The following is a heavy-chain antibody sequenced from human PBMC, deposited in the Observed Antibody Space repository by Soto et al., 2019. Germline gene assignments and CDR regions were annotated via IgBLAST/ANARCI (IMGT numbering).Heavy chain of an antibody. CDR1: GYTFTSYA. Sequence: QVQLVQSGAEEKKPGASVKVSCKASGYTFTSYAMHWVRQAPGQRLEWMGWINAGNGNTKYSQKFQGRVTITRDTSASTAYMELSSLRSEDTAVYYCARAGYSSSWYQNWFDPWGQGTLVTVSS. V-gene: IGHV1-3*05. D-gene: IGHD6-13*01. CDR2: INAGNGNT. CDR3: ARAGYSSSWYQNWFDP. J-gene: IGHJ5*02.